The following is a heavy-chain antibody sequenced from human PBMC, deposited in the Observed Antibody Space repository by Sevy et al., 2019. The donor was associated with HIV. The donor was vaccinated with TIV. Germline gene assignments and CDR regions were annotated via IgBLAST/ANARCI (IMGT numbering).Heavy chain of an antibody. CDR3: AMPFTVTGLYDY. CDR1: GYTFSGYD. J-gene: IGHJ4*02. D-gene: IGHD4-17*01. Sequence: ASVKVSCKASGYTFSGYDMHWVRQAPGQGLEWMGWINPNSGGTNYAQKFQGRVTMTRDTSISTAYMELSRLRSDDTAVYYCAMPFTVTGLYDYWGQGTLVTVSS. V-gene: IGHV1-2*02. CDR2: INPNSGGT.